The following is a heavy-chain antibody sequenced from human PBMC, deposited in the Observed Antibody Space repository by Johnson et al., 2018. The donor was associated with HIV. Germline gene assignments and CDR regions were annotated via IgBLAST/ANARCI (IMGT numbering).Heavy chain of an antibody. V-gene: IGHV3-30-3*01. J-gene: IGHJ3*02. CDR2: ISYDGDTK. CDR1: GFTFSSYA. Sequence: QVQLVESGGGAVQPGKSLRLSCVVSGFTFSSYAVHWVRQAPGKGLEWVAVISYDGDTKYYADSVKGRFTISRDNSKNSLYLQMNSLRAEDTAVYYCAKDSDAFDIWGQGTMVTVSS. CDR3: AKDSDAFDI.